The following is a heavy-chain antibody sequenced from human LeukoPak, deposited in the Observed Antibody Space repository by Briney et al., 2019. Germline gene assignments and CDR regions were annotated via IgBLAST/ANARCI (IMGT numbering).Heavy chain of an antibody. J-gene: IGHJ4*02. D-gene: IGHD5-18*01. Sequence: SETLSLTCTVSSGSISSSSYYWGWIRQPPGKGLEWIGSIYYSGSTYYNPSLKSRVSISKAASKNQFSLKVSSVTAADTAVYYCARIKKVDTSIDYWGQGTLVTVSS. CDR3: ARIKKVDTSIDY. CDR1: SGSISSSSYY. CDR2: IYYSGST. V-gene: IGHV4-39*01.